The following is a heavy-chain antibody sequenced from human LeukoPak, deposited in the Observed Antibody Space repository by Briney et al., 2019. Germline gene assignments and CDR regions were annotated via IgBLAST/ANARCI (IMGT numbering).Heavy chain of an antibody. V-gene: IGHV3-7*01. D-gene: IGHD6-6*01. CDR1: GITYNIYW. J-gene: IGHJ6*03. CDR3: ARGVYGFSRSSSSIYYYYYMDV. CDR2: IKQDGSEK. Sequence: GGSLRLSCAASGITYNIYWMSWVRQAPGKGLEWVANIKQDGSEKYYVGSVKGRFIISRDNAKNSLYLQMNSLRAEDTAVYYCARGVYGFSRSSSSIYYYYYMDVWGKGTTVTVSS.